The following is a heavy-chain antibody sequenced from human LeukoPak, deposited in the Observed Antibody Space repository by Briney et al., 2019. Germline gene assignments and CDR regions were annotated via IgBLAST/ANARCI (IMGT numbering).Heavy chain of an antibody. J-gene: IGHJ4*02. CDR3: AKGFPYCTNGVCPYYFDY. Sequence: GGSLRLSCAASGFTFSSYGMHWVRQAPGKGLERVAVIWYDGSNKYYADSVKGRFTISRDNSKNTLYLQMNSLRAEDTAVYYCAKGFPYCTNGVCPYYFDYWGQGTLVTVSS. V-gene: IGHV3-33*06. D-gene: IGHD2-8*01. CDR1: GFTFSSYG. CDR2: IWYDGSNK.